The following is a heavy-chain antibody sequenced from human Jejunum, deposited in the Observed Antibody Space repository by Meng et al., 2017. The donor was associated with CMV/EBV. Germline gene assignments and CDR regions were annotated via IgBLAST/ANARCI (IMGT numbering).Heavy chain of an antibody. CDR1: FEDYG. D-gene: IGHD3-22*01. CDR2: ISWNDMSR. V-gene: IGHV3-9*01. Sequence: FEDYGRHWVRQAPGKGLEWVSGISWNDMSRGYADYVQGRFTIYRDNAKNSLYLQMNSLRIEDTAIYYCTKNSVHDSSGYYYTDAFDIWGQGTMVTVSS. CDR3: TKNSVHDSSGYYYTDAFDI. J-gene: IGHJ3*02.